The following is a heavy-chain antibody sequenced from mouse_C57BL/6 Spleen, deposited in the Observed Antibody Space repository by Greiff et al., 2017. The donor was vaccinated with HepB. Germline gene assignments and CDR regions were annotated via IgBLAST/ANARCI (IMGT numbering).Heavy chain of an antibody. CDR3: ARDSSGYLYAMDY. CDR2: IWSDGST. D-gene: IGHD3-2*02. Sequence: VQLVESGPGLLAPSQSLSITCTVSGFSLTSYGVHWVRQPPGKGLEWLVVIWSDGSTTYNSALKSRLSISKDNSKSQVFLKMNSLQTDDTAMYYCARDSSGYLYAMDYWGQGTSVTVSS. V-gene: IGHV2-6*03. J-gene: IGHJ4*01. CDR1: GFSLTSYG.